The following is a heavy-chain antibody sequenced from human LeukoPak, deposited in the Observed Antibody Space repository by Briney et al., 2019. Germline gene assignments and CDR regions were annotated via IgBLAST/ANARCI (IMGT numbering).Heavy chain of an antibody. Sequence: ASVKVSCKASGYTFTGYYMHWVRQPPGQGLEYMGWINPNSGGTNYAQKFQDRVTMTGDTSISTAYMELSRLKSDDTAVYYCARDSGSYFHDAFDIWGQGTMVTVSS. CDR3: ARDSGSYFHDAFDI. J-gene: IGHJ3*02. D-gene: IGHD1-26*01. V-gene: IGHV1-2*02. CDR1: GYTFTGYY. CDR2: INPNSGGT.